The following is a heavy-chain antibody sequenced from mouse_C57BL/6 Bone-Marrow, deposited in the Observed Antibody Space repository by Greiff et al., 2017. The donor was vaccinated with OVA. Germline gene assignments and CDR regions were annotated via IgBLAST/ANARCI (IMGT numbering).Heavy chain of an antibody. J-gene: IGHJ2*01. CDR1: GYTFTSYW. V-gene: IGHV1-55*01. Sequence: VQLQQPGAELVKPGASVKMSCKASGYTFTSYWITWVKQRPGQGLEWIGDIYPGSGSTNYNEKFKSKATLTVDTSSSTAYMQLSSLTSEDSAVYYCASSELGRDYFDDWGQGTTLTVSS. CDR3: ASSELGRDYFDD. CDR2: IYPGSGST. D-gene: IGHD4-1*01.